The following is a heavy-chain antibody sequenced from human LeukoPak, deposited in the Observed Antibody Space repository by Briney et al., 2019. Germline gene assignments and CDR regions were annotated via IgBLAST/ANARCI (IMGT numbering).Heavy chain of an antibody. CDR3: ARDSSGWYQFHPDFDY. D-gene: IGHD6-19*01. CDR1: SYSFTRYG. J-gene: IGHJ4*02. Sequence: ASVKVSCKASSYSFTRYGISWVRQAPGQGLEWMGWISGYNGNTNYAQKLQGRVTMTTDTSTSTAYMELRSLRSDDTAVYYCARDSSGWYQFHPDFDYWGQGTLVTVSS. CDR2: ISGYNGNT. V-gene: IGHV1-18*01.